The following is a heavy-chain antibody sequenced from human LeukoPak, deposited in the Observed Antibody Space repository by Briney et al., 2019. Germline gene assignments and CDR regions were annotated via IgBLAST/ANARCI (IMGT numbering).Heavy chain of an antibody. D-gene: IGHD6-25*01. Sequence: ASVKVSCKASGSTFSSYGVSWVRQAPGQGLEWMGGISAYNGNTDYAQNLQGRVTMTTDTSTSRAYIEVRSLRSDDPAVYYCARDAAITAPTPGYWGQGTPSPSPQ. J-gene: IGHJ4*02. CDR2: ISAYNGNT. CDR3: ARDAAITAPTPGY. CDR1: GSTFSSYG. V-gene: IGHV1-18*01.